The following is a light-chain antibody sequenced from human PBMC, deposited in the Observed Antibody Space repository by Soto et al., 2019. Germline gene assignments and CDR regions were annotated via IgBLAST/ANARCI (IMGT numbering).Light chain of an antibody. Sequence: DIQMTQSPSSVSASVGDRVTITCRASQDINVWLAWYQQKPGKAPKLLIYTASTLQSGVPSRFSGSGSGTEFTLTSSSLQPEDFAAYYGQQAQAFPLTLGQGTTVEIK. CDR3: QQAQAFPLT. V-gene: IGKV1-12*01. CDR2: TAS. CDR1: QDINVW. J-gene: IGKJ1*01.